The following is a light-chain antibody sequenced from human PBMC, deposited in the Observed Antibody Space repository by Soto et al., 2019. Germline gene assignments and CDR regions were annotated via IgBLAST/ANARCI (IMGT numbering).Light chain of an antibody. CDR3: QQYGSLPLT. Sequence: EIVMSQSPLSLPVTPGEAASISCRSSQSLLNSNGYNYLDWYLQKPGQAPRLLIYGASSRATGIPDRFSGSGSGTDFTLTITRLEPEDFAVYYCQQYGSLPLTFGGGTKVDIK. CDR2: GAS. J-gene: IGKJ4*01. V-gene: IGKV2-28*01. CDR1: QSLLNSNGYNY.